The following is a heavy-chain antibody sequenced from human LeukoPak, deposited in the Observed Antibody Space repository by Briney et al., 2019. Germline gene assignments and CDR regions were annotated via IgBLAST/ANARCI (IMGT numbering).Heavy chain of an antibody. V-gene: IGHV1-3*01. J-gene: IGHJ4*02. CDR1: GYTFTSYA. D-gene: IGHD3-3*01. Sequence: ASVKVSCKASGYTFTSYAMHWVRQAPGQRLEWMGWINAGNGNTKYSQKFQGRVTITRDTSASTAYMELSSLRSEDTAVYYCAGDLNGRGYVGIDDFFFDYWGQGTLVTVSS. CDR3: AGDLNGRGYVGIDDFFFDY. CDR2: INAGNGNT.